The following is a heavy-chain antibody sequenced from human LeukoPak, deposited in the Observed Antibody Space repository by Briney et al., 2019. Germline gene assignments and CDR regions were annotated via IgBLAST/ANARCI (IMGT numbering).Heavy chain of an antibody. CDR1: GFTFSSSA. V-gene: IGHV3-53*01. CDR3: ARSLSTMFDY. Sequence: GGSLRLSCAASGFTFSSSAMSWVRQAPGKGLEWVSVIYSGGSTYYADSVKGRFTISRDNSKNTLYLQMNSLRAEDTAVYYCARSLSTMFDYWGQGTLVTVSS. D-gene: IGHD2/OR15-2a*01. J-gene: IGHJ4*02. CDR2: IYSGGST.